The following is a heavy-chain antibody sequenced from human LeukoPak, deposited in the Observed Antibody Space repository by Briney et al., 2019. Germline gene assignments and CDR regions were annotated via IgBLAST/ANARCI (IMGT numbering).Heavy chain of an antibody. Sequence: SETLSLTCTVSGHSISNTFYRGWIRQSPGKGLEWIGSIHHSGNRFESGSTHYNPSLRSRVTVSADTSKNQFSLRLTSVTAADTAVYFCAKNATSGFFSDWGQGVLVTVSS. CDR2: IHHSGNRFESGST. CDR3: AKNATSGFFSD. CDR1: GHSISNTFY. D-gene: IGHD2-2*01. V-gene: IGHV4-28*01. J-gene: IGHJ1*01.